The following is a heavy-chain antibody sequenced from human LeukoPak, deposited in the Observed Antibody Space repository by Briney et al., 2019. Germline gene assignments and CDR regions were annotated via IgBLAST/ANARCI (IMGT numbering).Heavy chain of an antibody. V-gene: IGHV3-21*01. CDR3: AKEVDSNYFYYMDV. CDR2: ISSSSSYI. D-gene: IGHD4-11*01. J-gene: IGHJ6*03. Sequence: PGGSLRLSCAASGFTFSSYSTNWVRQAPGKGLEWVSSISSSSSYIYYADSVKGRFTISRDNAKNSLYLQMNSLRAEDTAVYYCAKEVDSNYFYYMDVWGKGTTVTVSS. CDR1: GFTFSSYS.